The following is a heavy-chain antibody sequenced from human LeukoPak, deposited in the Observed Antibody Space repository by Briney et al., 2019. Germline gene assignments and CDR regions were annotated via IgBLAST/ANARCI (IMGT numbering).Heavy chain of an antibody. Sequence: GGSLLLSCLVSGFSFSNYAMSWVRQAPGKGLEWVSGVSSTGGSTYYADSVKGRFTISRDKSKNTLYLQMNSLRAEDTAVYYCAKDGVGVRGVISYFDYWGQGTLVTVSS. CDR3: AKDGVGVRGVISYFDY. D-gene: IGHD3-10*01. CDR1: GFSFSNYA. CDR2: VSSTGGST. J-gene: IGHJ4*02. V-gene: IGHV3-23*01.